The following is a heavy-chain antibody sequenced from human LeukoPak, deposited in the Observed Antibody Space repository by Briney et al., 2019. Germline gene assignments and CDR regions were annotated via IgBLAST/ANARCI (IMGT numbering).Heavy chain of an antibody. V-gene: IGHV3-48*04. CDR2: ISRSGSTI. J-gene: IGHJ6*04. Sequence: QPGGSLRLSCAASGFTFSSYTMNWVRQAPGKGLEWVSYISRSGSTIYYADSVKGRFTISRDNAKNSLYLQMNSLRAEDTAVYYCAELGITMIGGVWGKGTTVTISS. D-gene: IGHD3-10*02. CDR1: GFTFSSYT. CDR3: AELGITMIGGV.